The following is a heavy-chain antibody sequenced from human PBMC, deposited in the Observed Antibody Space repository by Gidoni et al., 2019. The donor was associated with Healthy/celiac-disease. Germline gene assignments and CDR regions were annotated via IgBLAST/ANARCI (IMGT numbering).Heavy chain of an antibody. V-gene: IGHV3-21*01. J-gene: IGHJ3*02. CDR1: GFTFSSYT. CDR2: ISSSSSYI. D-gene: IGHD3-3*01. Sequence: EVQLVESGGGLVKPGGSLQLSCATSGFTFSSYTMNWVRQAPGKGLEWVSSISSSSSYIYYADSVKGRFTISRDNAKNSLYLQMNSLRAEDTAVYYCARDTIDAFDIWGQGTMVTVSS. CDR3: ARDTIDAFDI.